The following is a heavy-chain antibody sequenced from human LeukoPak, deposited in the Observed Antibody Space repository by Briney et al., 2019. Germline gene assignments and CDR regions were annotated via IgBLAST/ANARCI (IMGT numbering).Heavy chain of an antibody. CDR3: AKERDYGPADY. CDR2: LSGSGSNT. Sequence: PGGSLRLSCVASGFIFNKHAMSWVRQAPGKGLEWVSGLSGSGSNTDYADSVKGRFTVSRDNSKNTLFLQMNSLRAEDTAIYYCAKERDYGPADYWGQGTLVTVSS. CDR1: GFIFNKHA. V-gene: IGHV3-23*01. D-gene: IGHD4/OR15-4a*01. J-gene: IGHJ4*02.